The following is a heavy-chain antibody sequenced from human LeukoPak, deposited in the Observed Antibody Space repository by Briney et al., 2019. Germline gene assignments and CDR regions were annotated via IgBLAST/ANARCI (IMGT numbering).Heavy chain of an antibody. D-gene: IGHD3-10*01. V-gene: IGHV3-48*04. Sequence: GGSLRLSCAASGFTFSSYWMSWVRQAPGKGLEWVSYISTSGSTIYYADSVKGRFTISRDNAKNSLYLQMNSLRAEDTAVYYCARDIIPAQVWSGFDYWGQGTLVSVSS. CDR1: GFTFSSYW. CDR2: ISTSGSTI. J-gene: IGHJ4*02. CDR3: ARDIIPAQVWSGFDY.